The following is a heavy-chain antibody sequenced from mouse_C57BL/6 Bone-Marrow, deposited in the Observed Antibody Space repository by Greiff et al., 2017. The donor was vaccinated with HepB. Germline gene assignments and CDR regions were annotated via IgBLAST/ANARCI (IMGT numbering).Heavy chain of an antibody. J-gene: IGHJ4*01. CDR3: AHRGYGNYYAMDY. D-gene: IGHD2-10*02. CDR1: GYTFTSYG. Sequence: VQLVESGAELARPGASVKLSCKASGYTFTSYGISWVKQRTGQGLEWIGEIYPRSGNTYYNEKFKGKATLTADKSSSTAYMELRSLTSEDSAVYFCAHRGYGNYYAMDYWGQGTSVTVSS. V-gene: IGHV1-81*01. CDR2: IYPRSGNT.